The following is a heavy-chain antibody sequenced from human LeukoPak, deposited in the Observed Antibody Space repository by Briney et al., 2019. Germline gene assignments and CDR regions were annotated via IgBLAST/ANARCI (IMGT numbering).Heavy chain of an antibody. CDR2: IYYSGST. D-gene: IGHD5/OR15-5a*01. CDR3: ATSLPLDWYFDL. CDR1: GGSIRSYY. J-gene: IGHJ2*01. Sequence: SETLSLTCTVSGGSIRSYYWSWIRQPPGKGLEWIAYIYYSGSTNYNPSLKSRVTISVDTSKNQFSLKLSSVAAADTAVYYCATSLPLDWYFDLWGRGTLVSVSS. V-gene: IGHV4-59*08.